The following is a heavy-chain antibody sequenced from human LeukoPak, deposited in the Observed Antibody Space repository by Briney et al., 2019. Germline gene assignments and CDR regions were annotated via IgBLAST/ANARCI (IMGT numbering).Heavy chain of an antibody. D-gene: IGHD3/OR15-3a*01. CDR3: TAGTGRSDFDY. V-gene: IGHV3-15*01. CDR1: GFTFSNAW. J-gene: IGHJ4*02. CDR2: IKRKGDDGTI. Sequence: GGSLRLSCAASGFTFSNAWMSWVRQAPGRGLEWVGRIKRKGDDGTIDYAAPVKGRLSIARDDSKNTLYLQMNSLKSEDTAVYYCTAGTGRSDFDYWGQGTLVTVSS.